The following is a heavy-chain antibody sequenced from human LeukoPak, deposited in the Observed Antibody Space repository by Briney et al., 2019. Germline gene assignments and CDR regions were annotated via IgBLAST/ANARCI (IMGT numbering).Heavy chain of an antibody. CDR3: ARDPSYDSSGYPNWFDP. CDR2: ISAYNGNT. Sequence: ASVKVSCKASGYTFTSYGITWVRLAPGQGLEWMGWISAYNGNTNYAQMFQGRVIMTTNTSTNTAYMELRSLRADDTAMYYCARDPSYDSSGYPNWFDPWGQGTLVTVSS. V-gene: IGHV1-18*01. J-gene: IGHJ5*02. D-gene: IGHD3-22*01. CDR1: GYTFTSYG.